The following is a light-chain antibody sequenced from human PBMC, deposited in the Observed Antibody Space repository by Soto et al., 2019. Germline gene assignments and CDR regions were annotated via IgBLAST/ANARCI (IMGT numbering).Light chain of an antibody. J-gene: IGKJ4*01. CDR1: QSVSSY. Sequence: EIVLTQSPATLSLSPGERATLSCRASQSVSSYLAWYQQKPGQPPRLLIYDASNRATGIPARFSGSGSWTDFTLTISSLEPEDFAVYYCQQRSNWPPLTFGGGTKVEIK. V-gene: IGKV3-11*01. CDR2: DAS. CDR3: QQRSNWPPLT.